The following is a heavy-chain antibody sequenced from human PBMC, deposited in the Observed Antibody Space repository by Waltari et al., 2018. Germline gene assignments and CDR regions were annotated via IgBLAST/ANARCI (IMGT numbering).Heavy chain of an antibody. D-gene: IGHD2-21*01. Sequence: EVQLVESGGALVQPGGSLRLAWAASGFPFNKHWMSWVRQAPGKGLEWVASIKEDGSEANYLESVKGRFTISRDNAKNSLFLQMNSLRAEDTAVYYCSDPPSDFWGQGTQVIVSS. CDR2: IKEDGSEA. CDR3: SDPPSDF. J-gene: IGHJ4*02. V-gene: IGHV3-7*03. CDR1: GFPFNKHW.